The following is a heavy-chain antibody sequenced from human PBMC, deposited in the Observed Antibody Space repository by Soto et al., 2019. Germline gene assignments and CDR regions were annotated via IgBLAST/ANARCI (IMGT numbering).Heavy chain of an antibody. CDR2: IYYSGST. J-gene: IGHJ6*03. CDR3: ARDRRAATPRGNYYHYMDV. CDR1: GGPLSSYY. D-gene: IGHD3-10*01. Sequence: SETLSLTCTVSGGPLSSYYWSWIRQPPGKGLEWIGYIYYSGSTNYNPSLKSRVTISVDTSKNQFSLKLSSVTAADTAVYYCARDRRAATPRGNYYHYMDVWGKGTTVTVSS. V-gene: IGHV4-59*01.